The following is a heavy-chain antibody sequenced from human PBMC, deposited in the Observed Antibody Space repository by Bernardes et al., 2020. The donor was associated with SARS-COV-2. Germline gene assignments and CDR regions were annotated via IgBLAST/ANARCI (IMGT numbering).Heavy chain of an antibody. CDR2: TYYRSRWYK. CDR3: ARGRTRLDV. Sequence: TLSLTCAISGDSVSSDSGAWNWIRQSPSRGLEWLGRTYYRSRWYKDYALSVKSRIIINPDTSNNQFSLQLTSVTPEDTAIYYCARGRTRLDVWGQGTAVNVSS. V-gene: IGHV6-1*01. CDR1: GDSVSSDSGA. J-gene: IGHJ6*02.